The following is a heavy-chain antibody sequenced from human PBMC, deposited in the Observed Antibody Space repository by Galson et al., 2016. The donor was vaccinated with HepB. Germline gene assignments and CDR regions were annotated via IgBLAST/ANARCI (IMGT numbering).Heavy chain of an antibody. CDR2: ISYDGSNK. V-gene: IGHV3-30-3*01. Sequence: SLRLSCAASEFTFSNYAMHWVRQAPGRGLEWVAVISYDGSNKYYADSLKGRFTISRDNSKKTLYLQMNSLRAEDTAVYYCARDFGSSGYYIDYWGQGTLVTVSS. D-gene: IGHD3-22*01. CDR3: ARDFGSSGYYIDY. J-gene: IGHJ4*02. CDR1: EFTFSNYA.